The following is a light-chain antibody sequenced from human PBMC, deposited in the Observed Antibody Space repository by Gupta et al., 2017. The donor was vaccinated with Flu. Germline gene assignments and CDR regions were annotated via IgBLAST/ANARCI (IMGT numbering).Light chain of an antibody. J-gene: IGLJ2*01. Sequence: QSALTHPASVAGSPGQSIAISCTGTTSDIGGYDYVSWYQQHPGNAHKLLIFEVSRRPAGIFDRFSGSRSGNKASRPIFALLAEDEAVYYCSSYKNANTVVVFGGGTKVTVL. CDR1: TSDIGGYDY. V-gene: IGLV2-14*01. CDR2: EVS. CDR3: SSYKNANTVVV.